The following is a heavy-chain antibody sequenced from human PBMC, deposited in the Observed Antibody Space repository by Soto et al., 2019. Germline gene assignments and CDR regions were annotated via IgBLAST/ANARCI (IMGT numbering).Heavy chain of an antibody. D-gene: IGHD3-10*01. Sequence: GGSLRLSCAASGFAFSMYWMSWVRQAPGKGLEWVANIKQDGSEKSYVDSVKGRFTISRDNAKNSLYLQMNSLRAEDTAVYYCARAITMVRGVVFDYWGQGTLVTVSS. V-gene: IGHV3-7*05. CDR3: ARAITMVRGVVFDY. CDR1: GFAFSMYW. CDR2: IKQDGSEK. J-gene: IGHJ4*02.